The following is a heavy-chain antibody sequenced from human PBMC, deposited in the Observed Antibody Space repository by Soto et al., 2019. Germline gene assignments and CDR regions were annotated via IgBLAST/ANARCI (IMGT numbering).Heavy chain of an antibody. CDR1: GFTFSSYS. CDR3: AREGSSGWNGLNWFDP. D-gene: IGHD6-19*01. J-gene: IGHJ5*02. Sequence: EVQLVESGGGLVQPGGSLRLSCAASGFTFSSYSMNLVRQAPGKGLEWVSYISSSSSTIYYADSVKGRFTISRDNAKNSLYLQMNSLRAEDTAVYYCAREGSSGWNGLNWFDPWGQGTLVTVSS. CDR2: ISSSSSTI. V-gene: IGHV3-48*01.